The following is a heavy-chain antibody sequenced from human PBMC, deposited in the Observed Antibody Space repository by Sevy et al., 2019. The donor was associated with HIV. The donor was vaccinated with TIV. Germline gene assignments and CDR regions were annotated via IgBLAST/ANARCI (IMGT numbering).Heavy chain of an antibody. CDR3: ARGYTGYDVGPLDY. CDR2: ISSSSTTI. CDR1: GFTFSSYS. Sequence: GGSLRLSCAASGFTFSSYSMNWVRQAPGKGVEWVSYISSSSTTIYYADSVKGRFTISRDNAKNSLYLQMNSLRDEDTAVYYCARGYTGYDVGPLDYWGQGTLVTVSS. J-gene: IGHJ4*02. V-gene: IGHV3-48*02. D-gene: IGHD5-12*01.